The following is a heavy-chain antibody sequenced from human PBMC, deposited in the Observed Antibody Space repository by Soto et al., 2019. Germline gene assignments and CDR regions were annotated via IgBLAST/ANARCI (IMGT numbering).Heavy chain of an antibody. J-gene: IGHJ4*02. CDR3: ARDFYPLSYYFDY. CDR2: ISGNDGKT. CDR1: GYRFTNHG. V-gene: IGHV1-18*01. Sequence: ASEKVSCKASGYRFTNHGISWVRQAPGQGLEWMGWISGNDGKTKYARKFQGRVTMTTDTATSTDYMEMNSLRHDDTAVYYCARDFYPLSYYFDYWGQGTLVTVSS.